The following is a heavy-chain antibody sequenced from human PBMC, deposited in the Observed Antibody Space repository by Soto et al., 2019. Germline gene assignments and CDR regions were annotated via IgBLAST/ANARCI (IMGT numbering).Heavy chain of an antibody. J-gene: IGHJ4*02. Sequence: EVQLVESGGGLVQPGGSLRLSYAVSGFTFSSFWMHWVRQAPGEGLVWVSRINTDGSSTSYADSVKGRFTISRDNDKNTLYLQMNSLRVEDTAMYYCAKRGVDTFGLSYWGQGTLVTVSS. CDR1: GFTFSSFW. CDR2: INTDGSST. V-gene: IGHV3-74*01. D-gene: IGHD3-10*01. CDR3: AKRGVDTFGLSY.